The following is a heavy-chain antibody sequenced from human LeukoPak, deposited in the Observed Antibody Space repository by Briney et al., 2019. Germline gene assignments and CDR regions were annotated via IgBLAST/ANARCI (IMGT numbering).Heavy chain of an antibody. CDR2: ISGSGGST. J-gene: IGHJ4*02. V-gene: IGHV3-23*01. CDR1: GFTFSNYA. Sequence: GGSLRLSCAASGFTFSNYAMSWVRQAPGKGLGWVSAISGSGGSTYYADSVKGRFTISRDNAKNSLYLQMNSLRAEDSAVYYCARLITSPYYFDYWGQGTLVTVSS. CDR3: ARLITSPYYFDY. D-gene: IGHD3-3*01.